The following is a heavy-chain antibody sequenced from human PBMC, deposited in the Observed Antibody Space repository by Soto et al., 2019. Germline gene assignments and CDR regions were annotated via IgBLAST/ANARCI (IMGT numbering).Heavy chain of an antibody. CDR2: INHSGST. Sequence: SETLSLTCAVYGGSFSGYYWSWIRQPPGKGLEWIGEINHSGSTNYNPSLKSRVTISVDTSKNQFSLKLSSVTAADTAVYYCATHSSSSGDFDYWGQGTLVTVS. CDR3: ATHSSSSGDFDY. CDR1: GGSFSGYY. V-gene: IGHV4-34*01. J-gene: IGHJ4*02. D-gene: IGHD6-6*01.